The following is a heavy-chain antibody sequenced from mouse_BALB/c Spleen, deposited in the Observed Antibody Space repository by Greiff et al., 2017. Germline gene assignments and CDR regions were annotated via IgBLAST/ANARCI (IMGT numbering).Heavy chain of an antibody. Sequence: EVKLVESGGGLVKPGGYLKLSCAASGFAFSSYDMSWVRQTPEKRLEWVAYISSGGGSTYYPDTVKGRFTISRDNAKNTLYLQMSSLKSEDTAMYYCARNGGGVSFDYWGQGTTLTVSS. CDR3: ARNGGGVSFDY. J-gene: IGHJ2*01. V-gene: IGHV5-12-1*01. CDR2: ISSGGGST. CDR1: GFAFSSYD.